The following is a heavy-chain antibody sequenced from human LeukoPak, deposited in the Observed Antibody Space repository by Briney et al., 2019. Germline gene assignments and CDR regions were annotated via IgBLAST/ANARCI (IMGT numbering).Heavy chain of an antibody. D-gene: IGHD2-15*01. Sequence: QPGGSLRLSCAVSGFNISSNYMNWVRQAPGKGLEWVSVLYTGGSTYYADSVKQRFIVSRDKSKNTLYLQLNSLGVEDTAVYYCTRGWSNAFAVWGRGTMVTVAS. V-gene: IGHV3-66*01. CDR3: TRGWSNAFAV. CDR2: LYTGGST. CDR1: GFNISSNY. J-gene: IGHJ3*01.